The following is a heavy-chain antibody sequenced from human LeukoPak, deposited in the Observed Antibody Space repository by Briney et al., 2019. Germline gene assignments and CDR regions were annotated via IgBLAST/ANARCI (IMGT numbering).Heavy chain of an antibody. CDR2: IYWDDDK. CDR1: GFSLSTSGVG. Sequence: SGPTLVKPTQTLTLTCTFSGFSLSTSGVGVGWIRQPPGKALEWLALIYWDDDKRYSPSLKSRLTITKDTSKNQVVLTMTNMDPVDTATYYCAHVSAKYGSGSYSLPFDYWGQGTLVTVSS. J-gene: IGHJ4*02. D-gene: IGHD3-10*01. V-gene: IGHV2-5*02. CDR3: AHVSAKYGSGSYSLPFDY.